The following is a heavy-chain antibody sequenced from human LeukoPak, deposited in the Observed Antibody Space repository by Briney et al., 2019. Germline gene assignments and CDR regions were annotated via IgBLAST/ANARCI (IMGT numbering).Heavy chain of an antibody. CDR1: GATFSSHW. V-gene: IGHV3-7*05. CDR3: AVYNWNSKRDLDY. J-gene: IGHJ4*02. D-gene: IGHD1-7*01. Sequence: GGSLRLSCAASGATFSSHWMSWVRQAPGKGLEWVANIKHDGSEKYYVGSVKGRFTISRDNAKNSLYLQMNSLRAEDTAVYYCAVYNWNSKRDLDYWGQGTLVTVSS. CDR2: IKHDGSEK.